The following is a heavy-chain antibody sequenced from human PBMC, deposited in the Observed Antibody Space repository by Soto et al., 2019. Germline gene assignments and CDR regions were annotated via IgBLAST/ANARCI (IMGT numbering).Heavy chain of an antibody. V-gene: IGHV4-39*01. CDR1: GGSISSSSYY. CDR2: IYYSGST. Sequence: KTSETLSLTCTVSGGSISSSSYYWGWIRQPPGEGLEWIGSIYYSGSTYYNPSLKSRVTISVDTSKNQFSLKLSSVTAADTAVYYCARQVSNYYDSSGYYVLGNWFDPWGQGTLVTVSS. D-gene: IGHD3-22*01. J-gene: IGHJ5*02. CDR3: ARQVSNYYDSSGYYVLGNWFDP.